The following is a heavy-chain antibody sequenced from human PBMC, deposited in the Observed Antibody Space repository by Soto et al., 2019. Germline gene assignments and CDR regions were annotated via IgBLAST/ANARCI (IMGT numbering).Heavy chain of an antibody. CDR2: ISYDGSKK. Sequence: LVESGGGVVQPGRSLRVSCAASGFTFTSYAMHWVRQAPGKGLEWVATISYDGSKKDYADSVKGRFTISRDNSKNTLYLQMNSLRAEDTAVYYCARDRLYESNTQYYNYGMDVWGQGTTVTVFS. J-gene: IGHJ6*02. CDR1: GFTFTSYA. D-gene: IGHD3-22*01. CDR3: ARDRLYESNTQYYNYGMDV. V-gene: IGHV3-30-3*01.